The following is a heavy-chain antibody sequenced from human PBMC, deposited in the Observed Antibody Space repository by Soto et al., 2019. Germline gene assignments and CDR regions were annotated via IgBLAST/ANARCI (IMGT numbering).Heavy chain of an antibody. V-gene: IGHV3-30*03. CDR2: ISYDGSNK. D-gene: IGHD3-10*01. J-gene: IGHJ6*02. Sequence: PGGSLRLSCAASGFTFSSYGMHWVRQAPGKGLEWVAVISYDGSNKYYADSVKGRFTISRDNSKNTLYLQMNSLRAEDTAVYYCARVLGLLWFGEEYYGMDVWGQGTTVTVSS. CDR3: ARVLGLLWFGEEYYGMDV. CDR1: GFTFSSYG.